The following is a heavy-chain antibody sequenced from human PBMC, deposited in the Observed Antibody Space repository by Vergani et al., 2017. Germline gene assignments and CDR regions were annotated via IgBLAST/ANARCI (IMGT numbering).Heavy chain of an antibody. J-gene: IGHJ5*02. CDR1: GGSISSYY. Sequence: QVQLQESGPGLVKPSETLSLTCTVSGGSISSYYWSWIRQPPGKGLEWIGYIYYSGSTNYNPSLKSRVTISVDTSKNQFSLKLSSVTAADTAVYYCARESDDSSGYYGVSGWFDPWGQGTLVTVSS. D-gene: IGHD3-22*01. CDR3: ARESDDSSGYYGVSGWFDP. CDR2: IYYSGST. V-gene: IGHV4-59*01.